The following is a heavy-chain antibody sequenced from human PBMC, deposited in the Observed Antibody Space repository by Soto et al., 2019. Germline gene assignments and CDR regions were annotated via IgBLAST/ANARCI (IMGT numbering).Heavy chain of an antibody. CDR1: GFTFSSYG. J-gene: IGHJ4*02. CDR2: IWYDGSNK. Sequence: QVQLVESGGGGVQPGRSLRLSCAASGFTFSSYGMHWVRQAPGKGLEWVAVIWYDGSNKYYADSVKGRFTISRDNSKNTLSLQMNSLRAEDTAVYYCARGPLSRKTNDEGQFDYWGQGPLVTVSS. V-gene: IGHV3-33*01. CDR3: ARGPLSRKTNDEGQFDY. D-gene: IGHD1-1*01.